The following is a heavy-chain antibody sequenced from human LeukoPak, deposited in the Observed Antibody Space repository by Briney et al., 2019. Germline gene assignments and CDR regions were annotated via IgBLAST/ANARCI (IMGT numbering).Heavy chain of an antibody. CDR3: ARGSYYFDSSGYQDY. CDR2: IYSGGIT. J-gene: IGHJ4*02. CDR1: GFTVSSNY. V-gene: IGHV3-53*01. D-gene: IGHD3-22*01. Sequence: PGRSLRLSCAASGFTVSSNYMTWVRQAAGKGLEWVSVIYSGGITYYADSVKGRFTISIDNSKNTLYLQMNSLRAEDTGVYYCARGSYYFDSSGYQDYWGQGTLVTVSS.